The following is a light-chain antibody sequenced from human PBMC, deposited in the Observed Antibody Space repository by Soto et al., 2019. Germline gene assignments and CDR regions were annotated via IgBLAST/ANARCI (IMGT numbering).Light chain of an antibody. CDR1: SSDVDGYNY. CDR2: DVI. Sequence: QSALTQPTSVSGSAGESITISCTGTSSDVDGYNYVSWYQQHPGKAPKLMIYDVINRPSGVSNRFSGSKSGNTASLTISGLQAEDEADYYCSSYTSSSTLDVVFGGGTKLTV. J-gene: IGLJ2*01. V-gene: IGLV2-14*01. CDR3: SSYTSSSTLDVV.